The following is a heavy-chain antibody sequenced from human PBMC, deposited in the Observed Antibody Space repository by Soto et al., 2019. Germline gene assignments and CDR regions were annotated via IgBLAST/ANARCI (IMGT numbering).Heavy chain of an antibody. V-gene: IGHV3-21*06. CDR3: ARDDGWLVLDY. D-gene: IGHD6-19*01. CDR2: ITIRSSYI. CDR1: GFAFSSYS. Sequence: EVQLVESGGGLVKPGGSLRLSCAASGFAFSSYSMNWVRQAPGKGLEWVAFITIRSSYIYYADSGRGRFTISRDNAKNSLDLQMDGLIAEDTAVYYCARDDGWLVLDYWGQGTLVTVSS. J-gene: IGHJ4*02.